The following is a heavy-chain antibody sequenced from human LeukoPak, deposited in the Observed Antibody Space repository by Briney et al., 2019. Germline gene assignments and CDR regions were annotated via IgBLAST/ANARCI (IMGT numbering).Heavy chain of an antibody. CDR2: MNPNSGNT. J-gene: IGHJ4*02. CDR1: GYTFTSYD. D-gene: IGHD6-13*01. CDR3: ARGVRAAAGAFDY. V-gene: IGHV1-8*01. Sequence: ASVKVSCKASGYTFTSYDINWVRQAIGQGLEWMGWMNPNSGNTGYAQKFQGRVTMTRNTSISTAYMELSSLRSEDTAVYYCARGVRAAAGAFDYWGQGTLVTVSS.